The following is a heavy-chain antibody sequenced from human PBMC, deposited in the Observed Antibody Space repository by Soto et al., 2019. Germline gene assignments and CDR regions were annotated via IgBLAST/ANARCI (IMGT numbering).Heavy chain of an antibody. D-gene: IGHD2-15*01. J-gene: IGHJ4*02. CDR2: IYSGGSA. Sequence: EVQVVESGGGLIQPGGSLRLSCAVSGFTVSSNYMNWARQAPGKGLEWVSVIYSGGSAFYADSVKGRFTISRDNSKNTLYIQMNSLRAEDTAVYYCAGGDPFTPGTFAYWGQGTLVTVFS. CDR3: AGGDPFTPGTFAY. CDR1: GFTVSSNY. V-gene: IGHV3-53*01.